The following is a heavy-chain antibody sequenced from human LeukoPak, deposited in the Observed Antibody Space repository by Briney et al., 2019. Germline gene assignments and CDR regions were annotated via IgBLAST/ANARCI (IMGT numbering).Heavy chain of an antibody. CDR3: AKEGGVYSTPYYMDV. Sequence: GGSLRLSCVASGFTFSSYGMNWVRQAPGKGLEWVSSIGTSGSYMYYTDSVKGRFTISRDNAKNSLYLQMNSLRAEDTAVYYCAKEGGVYSTPYYMDVWGKGTTVTVSS. CDR1: GFTFSSYG. D-gene: IGHD1-26*01. CDR2: IGTSGSYM. J-gene: IGHJ6*03. V-gene: IGHV3-21*01.